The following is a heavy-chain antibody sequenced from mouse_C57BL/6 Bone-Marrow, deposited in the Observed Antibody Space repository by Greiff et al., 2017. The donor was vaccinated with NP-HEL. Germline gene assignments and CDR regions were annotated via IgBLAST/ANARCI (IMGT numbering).Heavy chain of an antibody. CDR1: GFTFSSYA. Sequence: EVHLVESGGGLVKPGGSLKLSCAASGFTFSSYAMSWVRQTPEKRLEWVATISDGGSYTYYPDNVKGRFTISRDNAKNNLYLQMSHLEAEDTAMYYCARDITTGAMDYWGQGTSVTVSS. CDR2: ISDGGSYT. D-gene: IGHD1-1*01. CDR3: ARDITTGAMDY. J-gene: IGHJ4*01. V-gene: IGHV5-4*01.